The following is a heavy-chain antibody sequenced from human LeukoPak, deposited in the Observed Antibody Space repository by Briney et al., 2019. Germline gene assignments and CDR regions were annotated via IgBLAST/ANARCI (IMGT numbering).Heavy chain of an antibody. J-gene: IGHJ4*02. CDR1: GFHISNYW. CDR3: ARGGYTYGVRPF. V-gene: IGHV3-7*01. D-gene: IGHD5-18*01. Sequence: PGGSLRLSCAASGFHISNYWMNWVRQTPGKGLEWVATIKQDGSEKGYVDSVKGRFTISRDNAKNSLYLQMNSLRAEDTAVYYCARGGYTYGVRPFWDQGTLVTVSS. CDR2: IKQDGSEK.